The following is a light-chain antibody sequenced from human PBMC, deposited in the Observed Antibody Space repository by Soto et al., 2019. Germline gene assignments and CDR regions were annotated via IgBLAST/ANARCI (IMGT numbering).Light chain of an antibody. CDR2: GAS. CDR1: QSVSSN. V-gene: IGKV3-15*01. CDR3: QHYNNWTPWT. J-gene: IGKJ1*01. Sequence: EIVMTQSPATLSVSPGERATLSCRASQSVSSNLAWYQQKPGQAPRLLIYGASTRATGIPARFSGSGSGTEFALTLSSLKSEDFAVYYCQHYNNWTPWTFGQGTKVEIK.